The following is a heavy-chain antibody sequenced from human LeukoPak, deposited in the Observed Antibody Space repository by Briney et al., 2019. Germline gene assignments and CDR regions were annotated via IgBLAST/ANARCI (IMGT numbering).Heavy chain of an antibody. Sequence: GSLRFSCAASGFTFNNYVMSWVRQAPGKGLEWIGYIYYSESTNYNPSLKSRVTISVDTSKNQFSLKLSSVTAADTAVYYCASSWPLDYWGQGTLVTVSS. V-gene: IGHV4-59*01. J-gene: IGHJ4*02. CDR3: ASSWPLDY. D-gene: IGHD6-13*01. CDR1: GFTFNNYV. CDR2: IYYSEST.